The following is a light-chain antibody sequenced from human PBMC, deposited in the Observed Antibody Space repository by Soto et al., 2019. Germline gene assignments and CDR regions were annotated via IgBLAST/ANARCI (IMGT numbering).Light chain of an antibody. CDR1: SSDVGGYNY. Sequence: QSALTQPASESGSPGQSITISCTGTSSDVGGYNYVSWYQQHPGKAPKLMIYEVSNRPSGVSNRFSGSKSGNTASLTISGLQAEDEADYYCSSYTSSSTPYVFGTGTKVTVL. CDR3: SSYTSSSTPYV. V-gene: IGLV2-14*01. CDR2: EVS. J-gene: IGLJ1*01.